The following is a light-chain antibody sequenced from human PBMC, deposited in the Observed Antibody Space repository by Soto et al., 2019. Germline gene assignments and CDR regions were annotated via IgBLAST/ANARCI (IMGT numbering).Light chain of an antibody. Sequence: ESVFRHSPGTLSLSSGERATLSCRASQSVSSSYLAWYQHKPGQAPRLLVYATSSRATGIPDRFSGSGSGTDFTLTISRLELEDFSVDYCQQHASSSFTLGQGTKV. CDR3: QQHASSSFT. V-gene: IGKV3-20*01. CDR1: QSVSSSY. J-gene: IGKJ2*01. CDR2: ATS.